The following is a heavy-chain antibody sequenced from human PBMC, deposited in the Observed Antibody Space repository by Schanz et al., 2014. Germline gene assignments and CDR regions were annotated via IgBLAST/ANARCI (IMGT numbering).Heavy chain of an antibody. CDR1: GFTFRSYW. CDR2: IKQGGSDK. J-gene: IGHJ4*02. Sequence: EVQLVESGGGLVQPGGSLRVSCAASGFTFRSYWMNWVRQAPGKGLEWVANIKQGGSDKHYVDSVKGRFTISRDNAKNSLYLQMNSLRAEDTAVYYCARDDSPSTKPFDSWGQGTLVSVSS. V-gene: IGHV3-7*01. D-gene: IGHD2-21*01. CDR3: ARDDSPSTKPFDS.